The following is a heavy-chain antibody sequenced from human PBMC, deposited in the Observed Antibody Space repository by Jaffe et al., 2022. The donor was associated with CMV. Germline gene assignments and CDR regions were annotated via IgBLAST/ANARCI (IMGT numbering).Heavy chain of an antibody. J-gene: IGHJ6*02. CDR1: GFSLSNARMG. Sequence: QVTLKESGPVLVKPTETLTLTCTVSGFSLSNARMGVSWIRQPPGKALEWLAHIFSNDEKSYSTSLKSRLTISKDTSKSQVVLTMTNMDPVDTATYYCARINGVAHGEYYYYYGMDVWGQGTTVTVSS. CDR3: ARINGVAHGEYYYYYGMDV. D-gene: IGHD3-3*01. V-gene: IGHV2-26*01. CDR2: IFSNDEK.